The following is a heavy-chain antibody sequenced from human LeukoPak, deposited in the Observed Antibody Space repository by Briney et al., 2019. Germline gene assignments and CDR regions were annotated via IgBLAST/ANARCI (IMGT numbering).Heavy chain of an antibody. CDR3: ARGKNQYNWNYYGY. CDR1: GGSISSSSYY. CDR2: INHSGST. D-gene: IGHD1-20*01. Sequence: SETLSLTCTVSGGSISSSSYYWGWIRQPPGKGLEWIGEINHSGSTNYNPSLKSRVTISVDTSKNQFSLKLSSVTAADTAVYYCARGKNQYNWNYYGYWGQGTLVTVSS. V-gene: IGHV4-39*07. J-gene: IGHJ4*02.